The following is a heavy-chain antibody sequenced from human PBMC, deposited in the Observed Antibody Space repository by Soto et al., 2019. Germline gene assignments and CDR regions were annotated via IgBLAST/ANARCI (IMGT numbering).Heavy chain of an antibody. CDR1: GGSISSYY. J-gene: IGHJ4*02. CDR3: ARHTPLWFYSEY. Sequence: PSETLSLTCTVSGGSISSYYWSWIRQPPGKGLEWIGYIYYSGSTKYNPSLKSRVTISVDTSKNQFSLKLSSVTAADTAVYYCARHTPLWFYSEYWGQGTLVTVSS. V-gene: IGHV4-59*08. CDR2: IYYSGST. D-gene: IGHD2-21*01.